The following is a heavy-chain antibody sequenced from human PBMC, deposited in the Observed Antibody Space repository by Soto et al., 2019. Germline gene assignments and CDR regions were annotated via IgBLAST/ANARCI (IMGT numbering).Heavy chain of an antibody. V-gene: IGHV3-30-3*01. CDR2: ISYDGSNK. J-gene: IGHJ4*02. CDR3: ASFYPTNY. Sequence: GGSLRLSCAASGFTFSSYAMHWVRQAPGKGLEWVAVISYDGSNKYYADSVKGRFTISRDSSKNTLYLQMNSLRAEDTAVYYCASFYPTNYWGQGTLVTVSS. D-gene: IGHD1-1*01. CDR1: GFTFSSYA.